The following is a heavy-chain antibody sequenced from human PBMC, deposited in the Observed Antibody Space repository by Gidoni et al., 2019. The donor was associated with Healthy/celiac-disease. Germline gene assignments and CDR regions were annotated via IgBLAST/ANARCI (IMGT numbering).Heavy chain of an antibody. J-gene: IGHJ6*03. CDR1: GGTFSSYA. CDR3: AGRYCSSTSCYGGYYYYYMDV. Sequence: QVQLVQSGAEVKKPGSSVKVSCKASGGTFSSYAISWVRQAPGQGLEWMGRIIPILGIAHYAQKFQGRVTITADKSTSTAYMELSSLRSEDTAVYYCAGRYCSSTSCYGGYYYYYMDVWGKGTTVTVSS. CDR2: IIPILGIA. V-gene: IGHV1-69*04. D-gene: IGHD2-2*01.